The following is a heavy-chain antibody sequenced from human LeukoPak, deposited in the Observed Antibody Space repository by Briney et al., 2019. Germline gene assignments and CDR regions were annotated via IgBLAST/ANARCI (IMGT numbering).Heavy chain of an antibody. J-gene: IGHJ6*03. CDR2: ISGSGGST. V-gene: IGHV3-23*01. D-gene: IGHD2/OR15-2a*01. CDR1: GFTFSSYA. Sequence: GGSLRLSCAASGFTFSSYAMSWVRQAPGKGLEWVSAISGSGGSTYYADSVKGRFTISRDNSKNTLYLQMNTLRAEDTAVYYCARIDGPTVYTYYMDLWGKGTTVTVAS. CDR3: ARIDGPTVYTYYMDL.